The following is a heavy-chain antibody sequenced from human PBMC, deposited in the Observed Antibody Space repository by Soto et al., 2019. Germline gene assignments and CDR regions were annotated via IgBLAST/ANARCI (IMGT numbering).Heavy chain of an antibody. CDR2: ISAHNGNT. J-gene: IGHJ4*02. V-gene: IGHV1-18*01. CDR3: ARGRYGDY. Sequence: QVHLVQSGAEVKKPGASVKVSCQGSGYAFTTYGITWVRQAPGQGLEWMGWISAHNGNTNYAQKLQGRVTVTRDTSTSTAYMELRSLRYADTSVYYWARGRYGDYWGQGALVTVSS. D-gene: IGHD1-1*01. CDR1: GYAFTTYG.